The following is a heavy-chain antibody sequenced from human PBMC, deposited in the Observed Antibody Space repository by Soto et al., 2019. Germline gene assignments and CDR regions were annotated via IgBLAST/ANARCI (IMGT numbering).Heavy chain of an antibody. CDR2: ISYDGSNK. J-gene: IGHJ4*02. CDR3: AKGGPYPLEGSGLDY. V-gene: IGHV3-30*18. CDR1: GFSFGDFG. Sequence: QVQLVESGGGVVQPGRSLRLSCVVSGFSFGDFGMYWVRQAPGKGLEWVDVISYDGSNKYYADSVKGRFTISRDNPKKPFLLLIDSLGPENTAVDNSAKGGPYPLEGSGLDYWGQGTLVTVSS. D-gene: IGHD3-10*01.